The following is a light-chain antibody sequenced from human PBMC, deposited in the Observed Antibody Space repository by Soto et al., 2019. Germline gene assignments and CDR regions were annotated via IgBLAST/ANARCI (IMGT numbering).Light chain of an antibody. CDR3: CSYAGRSYV. J-gene: IGLJ1*01. CDR2: EGN. V-gene: IGLV2-23*01. Sequence: QSVLTQPASVSGSPGQSITISCTGPSSDVGSYDLVSWYQEHPGKAPKLMLYEGNKRPSGVSNRFSGSKSGNTASLTISGLQAEDEADYYCCSYAGRSYVFGTGTKLTVL. CDR1: SSDVGSYDL.